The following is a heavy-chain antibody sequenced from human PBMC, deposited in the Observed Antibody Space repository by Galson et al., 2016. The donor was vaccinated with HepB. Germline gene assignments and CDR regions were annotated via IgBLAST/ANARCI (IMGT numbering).Heavy chain of an antibody. CDR3: ARALPGNLRASDV. CDR2: ISVFNGDT. CDR1: GYVFSNFG. J-gene: IGHJ3*01. Sequence: KVSCKGSGYVFSNFGITWVRQAPGQRLEWMGMISVFNGDTNYAQKFQGRVSMTTDSSANTAYMDLGSLRSDDTAVYYCARALPGNLRASDVWGQGTLVSVSP. V-gene: IGHV1-18*01. D-gene: IGHD1-14*01.